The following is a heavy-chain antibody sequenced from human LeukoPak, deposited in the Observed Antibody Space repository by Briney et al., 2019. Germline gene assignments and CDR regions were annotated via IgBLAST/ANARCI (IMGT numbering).Heavy chain of an antibody. CDR2: IYYSGST. Sequence: SETLSLTCTVSGGSISSYYWSWIRQPPGKGLEWIGYIYYSGSTNYNPSLKSRVTISVDTSKNQFSLNLTSVTAADTAVYYCARGDIAVAGTGGDYYYYYVMDVWGQGTTVTVSS. D-gene: IGHD6-19*01. V-gene: IGHV4-59*12. CDR3: ARGDIAVAGTGGDYYYYYVMDV. CDR1: GGSISSYY. J-gene: IGHJ6*02.